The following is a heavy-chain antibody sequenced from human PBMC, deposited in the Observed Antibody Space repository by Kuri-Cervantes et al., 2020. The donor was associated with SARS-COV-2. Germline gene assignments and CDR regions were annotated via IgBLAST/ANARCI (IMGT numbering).Heavy chain of an antibody. D-gene: IGHD3-3*01. CDR2: INPSGGST. CDR1: GYTFTSYY. J-gene: IGHJ4*02. CDR3: ARRGVGITIFGVVTDGHFDY. V-gene: IGHV1-46*01. Sequence: ASVKVSCKASGYTFTSYYMHWVRQAPGQGLEWMGIINPSGGSTSYAQKFQGRVTMTRDTSTSTVYMELSSLRSEDTAVYYCARRGVGITIFGVVTDGHFDYWGQGTLVTVSS.